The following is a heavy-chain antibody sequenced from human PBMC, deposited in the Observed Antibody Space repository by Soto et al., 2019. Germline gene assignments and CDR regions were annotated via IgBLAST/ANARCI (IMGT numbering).Heavy chain of an antibody. Sequence: GGSLRLSCAASGFTFDDYAMHWVRQAPGKGLEWVSGISWNSGSIGYADSVKGRFTISRDNAKNSLYLQMNSLRAEDTALYDCAKDRATYYGSGRYYYGMDVWGQGTTVTVSS. CDR1: GFTFDDYA. D-gene: IGHD3-10*01. CDR2: ISWNSGSI. J-gene: IGHJ6*02. V-gene: IGHV3-9*01. CDR3: AKDRATYYGSGRYYYGMDV.